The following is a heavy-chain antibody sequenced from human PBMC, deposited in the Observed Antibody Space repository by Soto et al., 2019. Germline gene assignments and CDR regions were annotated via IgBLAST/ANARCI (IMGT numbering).Heavy chain of an antibody. D-gene: IGHD3-10*01. CDR2: ISSTSSYI. CDR3: VRGLYYGSGSYFNGHDY. J-gene: IGHJ4*02. V-gene: IGHV3-21*01. Sequence: GGPRLSCAASGFTFGTNYMNWVRQAPGKGLEWVSSISSTSSYIYYAESVKGRFTISRDDAKRSLYLHMNSLRAEDTGVYYCVRGLYYGSGSYFNGHDYWGQGTLVTVSS. CDR1: GFTFGTNY.